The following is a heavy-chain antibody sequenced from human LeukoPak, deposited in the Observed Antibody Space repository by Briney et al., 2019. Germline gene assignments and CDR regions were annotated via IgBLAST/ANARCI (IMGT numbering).Heavy chain of an antibody. J-gene: IGHJ4*02. CDR1: GGTVSSYA. D-gene: IGHD4-23*01. Sequence: SVKVSCKASGGTVSSYAISGVRQAPGQGLEWMGGIIPIFGTANYAQKFQGRVTITTDESTSTAYMELSSLRSEDTAVYYCARISEGSYGGNQYFDYWGQGTLVTVSS. CDR2: IIPIFGTA. CDR3: ARISEGSYGGNQYFDY. V-gene: IGHV1-69*05.